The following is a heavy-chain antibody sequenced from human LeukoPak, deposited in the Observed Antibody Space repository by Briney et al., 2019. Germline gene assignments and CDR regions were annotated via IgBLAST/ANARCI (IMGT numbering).Heavy chain of an antibody. CDR2: IYYSGST. D-gene: IGHD1-26*01. J-gene: IGHJ4*02. CDR3: ARHYLGGNYPDYFNH. V-gene: IGHV4-30-4*01. Sequence: PSETLSLTCTVSGGSISSGDYYWSWIRQPPGKGLEWIGYIYYSGSTYYNPSLKSRVTISVDTSKNQFSLNLNSATAADTALYSCARHYLGGNYPDYFNHWGQGTLVTVSS. CDR1: GGSISSGDYY.